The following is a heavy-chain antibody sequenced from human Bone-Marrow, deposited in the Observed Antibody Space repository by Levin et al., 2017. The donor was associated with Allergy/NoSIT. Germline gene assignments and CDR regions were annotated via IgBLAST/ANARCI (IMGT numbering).Heavy chain of an antibody. V-gene: IGHV3-21*01. CDR1: GFSFNTYS. CDR2: ISGRSSYI. CDR3: ARERFGYGMDV. J-gene: IGHJ6*02. D-gene: IGHD3-10*01. Sequence: TAGGSLRLSCAGSGFSFNTYSINWVRQAPGKGLEWVSSISGRSSYIYYADSVKGRFTISRDNAKNSVYLQVNSLRADDTAVYFCARERFGYGMDVWGQGTTVTVSS.